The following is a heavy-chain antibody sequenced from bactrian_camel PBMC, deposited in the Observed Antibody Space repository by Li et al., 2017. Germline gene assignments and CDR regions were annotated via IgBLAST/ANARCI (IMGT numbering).Heavy chain of an antibody. CDR2: IDTDGMTT. CDR1: EYTERYY. D-gene: IGHD6*01. V-gene: IGHV3S32*01. Sequence: DVQLVESGGGSVQAGESLTLSCNASEYTERYYMGWFRQAPGKEREGVAAIDTDGMTTYAYSVKGRLTISKDNPKNTLYLQMNSLKPLDRGIYYCAAEDLGSRWPEAWKYASSYRYWGQGTQVTVS. J-gene: IGHJ4*01. CDR3: AAEDLGSRWPEAWKYASSYRY.